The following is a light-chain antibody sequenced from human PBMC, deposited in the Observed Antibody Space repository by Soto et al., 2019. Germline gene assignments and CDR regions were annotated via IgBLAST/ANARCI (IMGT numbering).Light chain of an antibody. CDR3: SSYTSSGTLG. V-gene: IGLV2-14*01. CDR2: EVS. CDR1: SSDVGGYNY. Sequence: QSVLTQPASVSGSPGQSITISCTGTSSDVGGYNYVSWYQQHPGKAPKLMIYEVSNRPSGVSNRFSGSKSGNTASLTISGLQAEDEADYYCSSYTSSGTLGFASGTKVTV. J-gene: IGLJ1*01.